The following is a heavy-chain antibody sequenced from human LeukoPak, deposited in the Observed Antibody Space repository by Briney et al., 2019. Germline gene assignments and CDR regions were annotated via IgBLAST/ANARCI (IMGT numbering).Heavy chain of an antibody. V-gene: IGHV3-23*01. CDR2: ISGSGGST. CDR1: GFTFSNYA. Sequence: TGGSLRLSCAASGFTFSNYAMSWVRQAPGKGLEWVSAISGSGGSTYYADSVKGRFTISRDNSKNTLYLQMNTLRAEDTAVYYCVKKESRYCSSTSCLIGMDVWGQGTTVTVSS. CDR3: VKKESRYCSSTSCLIGMDV. J-gene: IGHJ6*02. D-gene: IGHD2-2*01.